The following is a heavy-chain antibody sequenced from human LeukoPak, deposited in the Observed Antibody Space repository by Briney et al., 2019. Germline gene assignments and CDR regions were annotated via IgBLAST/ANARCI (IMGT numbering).Heavy chain of an antibody. Sequence: APVKVSCKASGYTFTAYYLHWVRQAPGQGLEWMGYFYPKSRDTFFAQNFQDRVTMTMDTSISTVYMELSSLRSDDTAVYYCARDDTVTTSYYYSGMDVWGQGTTVTVSS. V-gene: IGHV1-2*02. D-gene: IGHD4-11*01. J-gene: IGHJ6*02. CDR2: FYPKSRDT. CDR3: ARDDTVTTSYYYSGMDV. CDR1: GYTFTAYY.